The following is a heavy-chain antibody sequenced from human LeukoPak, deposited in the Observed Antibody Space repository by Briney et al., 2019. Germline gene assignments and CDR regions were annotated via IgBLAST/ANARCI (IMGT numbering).Heavy chain of an antibody. J-gene: IGHJ6*03. CDR2: IYYSGST. V-gene: IGHV4-59*01. CDR1: GGSISSYY. CDR3: ARGIIVVPAAIGSGYYYYMDV. D-gene: IGHD2-2*01. Sequence: SETLSLTCTVSGGSISSYYWSWIRQPPGKGLEWIGYIYYSGSTNYNPSLKSRVTISVDTSKNQFSLKLRSVTAADTAVYYCARGIIVVPAAIGSGYYYYMDVWGKGTTVTISS.